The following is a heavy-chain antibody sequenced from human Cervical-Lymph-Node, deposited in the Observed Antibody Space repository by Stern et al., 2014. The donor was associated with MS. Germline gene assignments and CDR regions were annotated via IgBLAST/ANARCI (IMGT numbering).Heavy chain of an antibody. CDR2: IIPIFGTA. Sequence: QLVQSGAEVKKPGSSVKVSCKASGGTFSTYAISWVRQAPGQGLQWMGGIIPIFGTASYAQKFQGRVTITADESTSTAYMELSSLRSEDTAVYYCARDHSYDSSGYADQWGQGTLVTVSS. D-gene: IGHD3-22*01. CDR3: ARDHSYDSSGYADQ. CDR1: GGTFSTYA. V-gene: IGHV1-69*01. J-gene: IGHJ4*02.